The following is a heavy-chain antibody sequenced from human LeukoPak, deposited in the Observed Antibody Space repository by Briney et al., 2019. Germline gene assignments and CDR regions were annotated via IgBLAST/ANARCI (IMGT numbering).Heavy chain of an antibody. V-gene: IGHV3-23*01. CDR1: GFTLSSYE. J-gene: IGHJ6*03. CDR2: IDYSGGDT. D-gene: IGHD4-17*01. Sequence: GGSLRLSCTASGFTLSSYEMSWIRQAPGKGLEWVSSIDYSGGDTHYADSVKGRFTISRDNSKNTLYLQLSSLRGDDTAVYYCAATTVTQYYMDVWGKGTTVTVSS. CDR3: AATTVTQYYMDV.